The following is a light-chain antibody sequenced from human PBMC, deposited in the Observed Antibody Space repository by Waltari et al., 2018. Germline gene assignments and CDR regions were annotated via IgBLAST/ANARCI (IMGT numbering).Light chain of an antibody. Sequence: CWASQNVRIYFAWYQQKPGQAPRLLIYRASTRANGIPARFGASGSGTDFNLTNSRLEPEDFAMYYCQQYVASPATFGQGTKVVIK. CDR3: QQYVASPAT. V-gene: IGKV3-20*01. CDR1: QNVRIY. CDR2: RAS. J-gene: IGKJ1*01.